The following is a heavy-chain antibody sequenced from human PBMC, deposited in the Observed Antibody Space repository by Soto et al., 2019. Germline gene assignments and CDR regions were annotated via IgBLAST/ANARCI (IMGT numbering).Heavy chain of an antibody. Sequence: GSLRVSCAASGFTFTRYSMNWVRQAPGKGLEWVSSISSTTNYIYYGDSMKGRFTISRDNAKNSLYLEMNSLRAEDTAVYYCARESEDLTSNFDYWGQGTLVTVSS. CDR1: GFTFTRYS. J-gene: IGHJ4*02. CDR3: ARESEDLTSNFDY. CDR2: ISSTTNYI. V-gene: IGHV3-21*06.